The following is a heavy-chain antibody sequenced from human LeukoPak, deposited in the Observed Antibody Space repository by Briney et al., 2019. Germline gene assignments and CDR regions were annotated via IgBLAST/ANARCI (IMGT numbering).Heavy chain of an antibody. CDR2: IYWDDDK. V-gene: IGHV2-5*02. J-gene: IGHJ4*02. CDR1: GFSLSTSGVA. Sequence: SGPTLVNPPQTLTLTCTFSGFSLSTSGVAVGWIRQPPGKALEWLALIYWDDDKRYSPSLKSRLTIAKDTSKSQVVLTMTNMDPVDTATYYCAHRNGGTRAFDFWGQGTLVTVSS. CDR3: AHRNGGTRAFDF. D-gene: IGHD4-23*01.